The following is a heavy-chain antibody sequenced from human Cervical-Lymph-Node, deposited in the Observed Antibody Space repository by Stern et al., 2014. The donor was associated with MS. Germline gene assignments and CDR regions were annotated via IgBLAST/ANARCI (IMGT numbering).Heavy chain of an antibody. CDR3: ARHCSSGNCYRYYGMDV. CDR1: GFTSSSYG. D-gene: IGHD2-15*01. V-gene: IGHV3-21*01. CDR2: ISSSGSDK. J-gene: IGHJ6*02. Sequence: EVQLVESGAGLLKPGGSLRLSCAASGFTSSSYGMHWVRQTPGKGLEWVSSISSSGSDKYYADSVKGRLTISRDNAKNSLYLQMNSLRAEDTGIYYCARHCSSGNCYRYYGMDVWGQGTTVIVSS.